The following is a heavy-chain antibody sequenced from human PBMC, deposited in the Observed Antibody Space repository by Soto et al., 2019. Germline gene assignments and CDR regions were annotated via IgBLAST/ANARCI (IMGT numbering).Heavy chain of an antibody. J-gene: IGHJ6*02. V-gene: IGHV5-10-1*01. D-gene: IGHD2-15*01. CDR3: ARHDRPKYCSGGSCYNYYYGMDV. CDR2: IDPSDSYT. Sequence: GESLKISCKGSGYSFTSYWISWVRQMPGKGLEWMGRIDPSDSYTNYSPSFQGHVTISADKSISTAYLQWSSLKASDTAMYYCARHDRPKYCSGGSCYNYYYGMDVWGQGTTVTVSS. CDR1: GYSFTSYW.